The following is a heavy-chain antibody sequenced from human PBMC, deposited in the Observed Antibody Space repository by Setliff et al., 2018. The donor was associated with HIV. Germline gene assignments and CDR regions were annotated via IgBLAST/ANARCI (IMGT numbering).Heavy chain of an antibody. Sequence: PSETLSLTCAVSAYSISSGYYWGWIRQPPGKGLEWIGSIYHSGSTNYNPSLKSRVTISVDTSKNHFSLKLRSVTAADTAVYYCAQLGMVDDFDYWGQGTLVTVSS. J-gene: IGHJ4*02. V-gene: IGHV4-38-2*01. CDR2: IYHSGST. CDR3: AQLGMVDDFDY. CDR1: AYSISSGYY. D-gene: IGHD1-1*01.